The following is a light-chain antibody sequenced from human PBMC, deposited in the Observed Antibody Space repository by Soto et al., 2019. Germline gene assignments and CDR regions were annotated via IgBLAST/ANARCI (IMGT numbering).Light chain of an antibody. CDR2: EVS. CDR3: SSYAGAFYV. V-gene: IGLV2-8*01. CDR1: SSDVGGYNY. Sequence: QSLLTQPPSASGSPGQSVTIPCTGTSSDVGGYNYVSWYQQHPGKAPKLLISEVSKRPSGVPDRFSGSKSGNAASLTVSGLQAEDEADYYCSSYAGAFYVFGTGTKVTVL. J-gene: IGLJ1*01.